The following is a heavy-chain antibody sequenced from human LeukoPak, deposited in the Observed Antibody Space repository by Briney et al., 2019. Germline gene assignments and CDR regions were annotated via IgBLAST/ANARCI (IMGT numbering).Heavy chain of an antibody. Sequence: TGGSLRLSCAASGFTFSIYNMHWVRQAPGKGLEWVTFIGHNGNDKYYADSVKGRFTISRDNSKNTLYLQMNSLRPEDTAVYYCAKVGLGGYSTYYYYYMDVWGKGTTVTISS. CDR1: GFTFSIYN. D-gene: IGHD4-23*01. CDR2: IGHNGNDK. J-gene: IGHJ6*03. CDR3: AKVGLGGYSTYYYYYMDV. V-gene: IGHV3-30*02.